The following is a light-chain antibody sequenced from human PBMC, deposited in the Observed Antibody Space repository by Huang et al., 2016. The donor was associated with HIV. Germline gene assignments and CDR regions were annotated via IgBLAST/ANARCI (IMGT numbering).Light chain of an antibody. J-gene: IGKJ4*01. V-gene: IGKV3-11*01. CDR1: KSVGSY. Sequence: EVMLTQSPSILSLSLGGTDTISCKASKSVGSYVAWYQQRPGQSPRLLLYDTSNRAAGIPTRFSGSGSGTDFTLTISGLESGDLGVFYCQQRSTWPLTFGGGTKVA. CDR3: QQRSTWPLT. CDR2: DTS.